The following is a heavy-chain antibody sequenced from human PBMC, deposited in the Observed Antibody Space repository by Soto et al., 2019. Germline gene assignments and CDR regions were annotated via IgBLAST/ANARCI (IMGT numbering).Heavy chain of an antibody. CDR3: ASGSCSGGSCSRLDHYFDY. J-gene: IGHJ4*02. CDR1: GFTFSSYG. CDR2: IWYDGSNK. V-gene: IGHV3-33*01. D-gene: IGHD2-15*01. Sequence: QVQLVESGGGVVQPGRSLRLSCAASGFTFSSYGMHWVRQAPGKGLEWVAVIWYDGSNKYYADSVKGRFTISRDNSKNTLYLQMNSLRAEDTAVYYCASGSCSGGSCSRLDHYFDYWGQGTLVTVSS.